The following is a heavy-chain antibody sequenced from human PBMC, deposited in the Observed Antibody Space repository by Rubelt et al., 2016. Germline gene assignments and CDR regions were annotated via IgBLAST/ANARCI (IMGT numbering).Heavy chain of an antibody. CDR3: ARSDIVATITDY. CDR1: GFTFSSYE. CDR2: ISSSGSTI. D-gene: IGHD5-12*01. Sequence: EVQLVESGGGLVQPGGSLRLSCAASGFTFSSYELNWVRQAPGKGLEWVSCISSSGSTIYYEDSVKGRFTISRDNAKNSLYLQMNGLRAEDTAVYYCARSDIVATITDYWGQGTLVTVSS. J-gene: IGHJ4*02. V-gene: IGHV3-48*03.